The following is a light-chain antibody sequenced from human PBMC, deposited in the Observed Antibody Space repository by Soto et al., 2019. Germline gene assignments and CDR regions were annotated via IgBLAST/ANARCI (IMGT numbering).Light chain of an antibody. CDR3: QQYDDWPPYT. CDR1: QNISTN. Sequence: DIVMTQSPATLSVSPGERATLSCRASQNISTNLAWYQQKPGQAPRLLLLSASSRLSDIPARFSGSGSGTEFTLTISGLQSEDFAVYYCQQYDDWPPYTFGQGTKLEIK. J-gene: IGKJ2*01. CDR2: SAS. V-gene: IGKV3-15*01.